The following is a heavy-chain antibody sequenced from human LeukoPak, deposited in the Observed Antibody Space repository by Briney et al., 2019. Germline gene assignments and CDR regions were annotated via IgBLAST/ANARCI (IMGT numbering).Heavy chain of an antibody. CDR1: GGSFSSYY. D-gene: IGHD3-22*01. CDR2: IYYSGST. J-gene: IGHJ4*02. Sequence: SETLSLTCTVSGGSFSSYYWSWIRQPPGKGLEWIGYIYYSGSTNYNPSLKSRVTISVDTSKNQFSLKLSSVTAADTAVYYCACSYYYDSSGPDYWGQGTLVTVSS. V-gene: IGHV4-59*01. CDR3: ACSYYYDSSGPDY.